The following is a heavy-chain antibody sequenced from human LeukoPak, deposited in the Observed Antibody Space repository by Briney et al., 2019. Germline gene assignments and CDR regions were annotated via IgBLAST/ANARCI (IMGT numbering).Heavy chain of an antibody. J-gene: IGHJ6*03. CDR2: IIPIFGTA. V-gene: IGHV1-69*05. Sequence: GASVKVSCKASGGTFSSYAISWVRQAPGQGLEWMGRIIPIFGTANYAQKFQGRVTITTDESTSTAYMELSSLRSEDTAVYYCARGILKYRYYYYMDVWGKGTTVTVSS. CDR3: ARGILKYRYYYYMDV. D-gene: IGHD2/OR15-2a*01. CDR1: GGTFSSYA.